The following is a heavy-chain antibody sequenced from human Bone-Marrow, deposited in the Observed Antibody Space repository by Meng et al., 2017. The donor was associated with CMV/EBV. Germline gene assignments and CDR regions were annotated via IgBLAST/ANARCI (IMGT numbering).Heavy chain of an antibody. D-gene: IGHD6-6*01. Sequence: ASVKVSCKASGYTFTSYYMHWVRQAPGQGLEWMGIINPSGGSKSYAPKFQGRVTMTRDTSTSTVYMELSSLKSEDTAVYYCARDFSSPCDFYYYGMDVWGQGTTVTVSS. CDR3: ARDFSSPCDFYYYGMDV. CDR2: INPSGGSK. CDR1: GYTFTSYY. J-gene: IGHJ6*02. V-gene: IGHV1-46*01.